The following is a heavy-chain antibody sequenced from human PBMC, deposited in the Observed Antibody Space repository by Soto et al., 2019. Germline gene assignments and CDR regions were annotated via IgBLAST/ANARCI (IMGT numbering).Heavy chain of an antibody. J-gene: IGHJ6*02. CDR2: ISGSGGST. V-gene: IGHV3-23*01. Sequence: PGGSLRLSCAASGFTFSSYAMSWVRQAPGKGLEWVSAISGSGGSTYYADSVKGRFTISRDNSKNTLYLQMNSLRAEDTAVYYCAREYCSSTSCPHYYYYGMDVWGQGTTVTVSS. D-gene: IGHD2-2*01. CDR1: GFTFSSYA. CDR3: AREYCSSTSCPHYYYYGMDV.